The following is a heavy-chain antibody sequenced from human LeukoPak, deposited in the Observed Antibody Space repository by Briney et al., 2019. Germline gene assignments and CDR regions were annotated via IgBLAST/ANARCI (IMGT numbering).Heavy chain of an antibody. CDR2: INPNSGGT. CDR3: ARRRNVDTAMVTHDAFDI. CDR1: GYTFTGYY. V-gene: IGHV1-2*06. D-gene: IGHD5-18*01. J-gene: IGHJ3*02. Sequence: ASVKVSCKASGYTFTGYYMHWVRQAPGQGLEWMGRINPNSGGTNYAQKFQGRVTMTRDTSISTAYMELSRLRSDDTAAYYCARRRNVDTAMVTHDAFDIWGQGTMVTVSS.